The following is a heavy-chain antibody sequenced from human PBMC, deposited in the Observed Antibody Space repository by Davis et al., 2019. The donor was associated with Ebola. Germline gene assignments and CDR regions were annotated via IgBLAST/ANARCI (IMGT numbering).Heavy chain of an antibody. J-gene: IGHJ4*02. Sequence: GESLKISCGASGFTFSNYAMHWVRQAPGKGLEWVAVISYDGSNKYYADSVKGRFTISRDNSKNTLYLQMNSLRAEDTAVYYCARVAVGYWGQGTLVTVSS. D-gene: IGHD2-15*01. CDR2: ISYDGSNK. CDR1: GFTFSNYA. V-gene: IGHV3-30*04. CDR3: ARVAVGY.